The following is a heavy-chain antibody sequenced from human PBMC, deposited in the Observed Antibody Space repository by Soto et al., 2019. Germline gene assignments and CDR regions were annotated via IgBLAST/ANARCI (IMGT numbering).Heavy chain of an antibody. V-gene: IGHV4-59*08. Sequence: LSLTCTVSGGSISSYYWSWIRQPPGKGLEWIGYIYYSGSTNYNPSLKSRVTISVDTSKNQFSLKLSSVTAADTAVYYCARLYGLDAFDIWGQGTMVTVSS. D-gene: IGHD3-16*02. CDR3: ARLYGLDAFDI. CDR1: GGSISSYY. CDR2: IYYSGST. J-gene: IGHJ3*02.